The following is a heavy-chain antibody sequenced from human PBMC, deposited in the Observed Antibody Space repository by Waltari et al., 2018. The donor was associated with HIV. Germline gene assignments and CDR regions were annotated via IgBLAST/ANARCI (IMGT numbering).Heavy chain of an antibody. D-gene: IGHD3-10*02. CDR3: ARLPVPYYYYGMDV. CDR1: GYTFTSYD. J-gene: IGHJ6*02. Sequence: QVQLVQSGAEVKKPGASVKVSCTASGYTFTSYDINWVRQATGQGLEWMGWMNPNSGNTGYAQKFQGRVTMTRNTSISTAYMELSSLRSEDTAVYYCARLPVPYYYYGMDVWGQGTTVTVSS. V-gene: IGHV1-8*01. CDR2: MNPNSGNT.